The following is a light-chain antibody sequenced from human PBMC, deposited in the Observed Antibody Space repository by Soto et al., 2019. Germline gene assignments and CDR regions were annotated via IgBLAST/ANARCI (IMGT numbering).Light chain of an antibody. CDR2: GYI. Sequence: QAVVTQPPSVSGAPGQRVIISCTGSSSNIGAGYDVHWYQQLPGTAPKLLLYGYIYRPSGVPDRFYGSRSGTSASLAITGLQADDEADYYCQSYDSTLRVWVFGGGTKLTVL. V-gene: IGLV1-40*01. CDR1: SSNIGAGYD. CDR3: QSYDSTLRVWV. J-gene: IGLJ2*01.